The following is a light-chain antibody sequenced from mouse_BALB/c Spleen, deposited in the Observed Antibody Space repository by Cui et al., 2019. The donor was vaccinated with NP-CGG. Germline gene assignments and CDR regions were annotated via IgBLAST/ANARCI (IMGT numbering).Light chain of an antibody. CDR1: TGAVTTTNY. J-gene: IGLJ1*01. CDR2: GTT. CDR3: ALWYSNHWV. V-gene: IGLV1*01. Sequence: QAVLTQESAIIPFTGETVTLTCRSITGAVTTTNYANWVQEKPDHLFTVLIGGTTNRPPGVPARFSGSLIGDKAALTITGAQTEDEAIYFCALWYSNHWVFGGGTKLTVL.